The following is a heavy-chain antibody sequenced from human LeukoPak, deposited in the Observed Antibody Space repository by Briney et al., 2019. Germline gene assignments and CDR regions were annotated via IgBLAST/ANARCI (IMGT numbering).Heavy chain of an antibody. CDR3: AGAGFYYYGMDV. CDR2: ISSSGSTI. Sequence: WGSLTLSCATSGFTFSDYYMSWIRQAPGKGLEWVSYISSSGSTIYYAASVNGRFTISRDTAKNSSYLQINVLTADDAAVYYCAGAGFYYYGMDVWGQGTTVTVSS. J-gene: IGHJ6*02. CDR1: GFTFSDYY. V-gene: IGHV3-11*01.